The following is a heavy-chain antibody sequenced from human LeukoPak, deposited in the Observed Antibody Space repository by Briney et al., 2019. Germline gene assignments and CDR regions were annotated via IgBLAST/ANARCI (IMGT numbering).Heavy chain of an antibody. CDR1: GFTFDDYA. D-gene: IGHD3-10*01. J-gene: IGHJ4*02. Sequence: GRSLRLSCAASGFTFDDYAMHWVRQAPGKGLEWVSGISWNSGSIGYADSVKGRFTISRDNAKNSLYLQMNSLRAEDTALYYCSKAHYGSGSYYTTYFDYWGQGTLVTLSS. V-gene: IGHV3-9*01. CDR3: SKAHYGSGSYYTTYFDY. CDR2: ISWNSGSI.